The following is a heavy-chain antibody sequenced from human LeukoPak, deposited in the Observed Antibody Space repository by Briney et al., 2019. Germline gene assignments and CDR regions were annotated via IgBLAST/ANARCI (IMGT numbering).Heavy chain of an antibody. Sequence: PGGSLRLSCAASGFTFSDYYMSWIRQAPGKGLEWVSYISSSSSYTNYADSVKGRFTISRDNAKNSLYLQMNSLRAEDTAVYYCARSSHTKVRRPDYWGQGTLVTSST. CDR3: ARSSHTKVRRPDY. J-gene: IGHJ4*02. V-gene: IGHV3-11*03. D-gene: IGHD1-1*01. CDR2: ISSSSSYT. CDR1: GFTFSDYY.